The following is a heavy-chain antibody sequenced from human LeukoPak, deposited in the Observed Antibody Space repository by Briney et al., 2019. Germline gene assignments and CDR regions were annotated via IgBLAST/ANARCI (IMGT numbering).Heavy chain of an antibody. J-gene: IGHJ4*02. CDR2: IYHSGST. V-gene: IGHV4-38-2*02. CDR1: GYSISSAYY. CDR3: ARSTYSSGPVDY. D-gene: IGHD6-19*01. Sequence: SETLSLTCTVSGYSISSAYYWGWIRQPPGKGLEWIGTIYHSGSTYYNPSLKSRVTISVDTSKNQFSMKLSSVTAADTAVYYCARSTYSSGPVDYWGQGTLVTVSS.